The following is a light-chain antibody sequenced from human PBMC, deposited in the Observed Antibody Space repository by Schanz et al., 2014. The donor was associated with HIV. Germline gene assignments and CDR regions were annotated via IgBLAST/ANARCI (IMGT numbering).Light chain of an antibody. J-gene: IGLJ3*02. V-gene: IGLV2-14*01. CDR1: SSDVGSYNY. CDR2: EVT. Sequence: QSALTQPASVSGSPGQSITISCTGTSSDVGSYNYVSWYQQHPGSAPRLMIYEVTKRPSGVSNRFSGSKSGSTASLTVSGLQAEDEADYYCGSYGGGDNMVFGGGTKLTVL. CDR3: GSYGGGDNMV.